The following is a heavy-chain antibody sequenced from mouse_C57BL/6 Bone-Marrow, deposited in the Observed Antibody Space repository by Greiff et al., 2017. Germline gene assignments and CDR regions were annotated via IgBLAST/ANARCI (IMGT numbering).Heavy chain of an antibody. Sequence: QVQLQQPGAELVKPGASVKLSCKASGYTFTSYWMHWVKQRPGQGLEWIGMIHPNSGSTNYNEKFKSKATLTVAKSSSTAYMQLSSLTSEDSAVYYWARAGRSSFDYWGQGTTLTVSS. CDR3: ARAGRSSFDY. CDR2: IHPNSGST. J-gene: IGHJ2*01. CDR1: GYTFTSYW. V-gene: IGHV1-64*01. D-gene: IGHD3-3*01.